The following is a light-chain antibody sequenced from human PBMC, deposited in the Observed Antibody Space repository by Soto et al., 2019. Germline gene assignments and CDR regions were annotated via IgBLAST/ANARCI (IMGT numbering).Light chain of an antibody. CDR2: GAS. Sequence: EIVLTQSPGTLSLSPGERATLSCRTSQSGRDMYLAWYQQKPGQPPRLLIYGASSRATGIPDRFSGSGSGTDFTLTISRLEPEDFAVYYCQQYGSSPWTFGQGDQGGYQ. V-gene: IGKV3-20*01. CDR3: QQYGSSPWT. CDR1: QSGRDMY. J-gene: IGKJ1*01.